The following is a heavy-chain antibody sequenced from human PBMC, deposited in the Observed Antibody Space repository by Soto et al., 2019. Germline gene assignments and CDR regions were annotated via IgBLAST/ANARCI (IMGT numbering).Heavy chain of an antibody. Sequence: EVKLVQSGGGLIQPGGSLRLSCTASGFIVTNTYMSWVRQAPGKGLEWVSVVYIDGGTEYADPVKGRFTTFRDNSKNTLHLQMNSLRAEDTAVYYCAREPLWSGSSPLDAFDIWGQGTMVTVSS. CDR2: VYIDGGT. CDR3: AREPLWSGSSPLDAFDI. J-gene: IGHJ3*02. D-gene: IGHD3-3*01. CDR1: GFIVTNTY. V-gene: IGHV3-53*01.